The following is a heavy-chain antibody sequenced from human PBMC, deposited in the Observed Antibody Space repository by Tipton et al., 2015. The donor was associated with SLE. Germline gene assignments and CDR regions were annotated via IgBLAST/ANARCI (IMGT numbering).Heavy chain of an antibody. CDR2: IDHSGST. CDR1: GYSISSGYY. D-gene: IGHD3-10*01. Sequence: TLSLTCTVSGYSISSGYYWSWIRQPPGKGLEWIGEIDHSGSTNYNPSLKSRVTISVDTSKNQFSLKLSSVTAADTAVYYCARAEYSFDYWGQGALVTVSS. CDR3: ARAEYSFDY. V-gene: IGHV4-38-2*02. J-gene: IGHJ4*02.